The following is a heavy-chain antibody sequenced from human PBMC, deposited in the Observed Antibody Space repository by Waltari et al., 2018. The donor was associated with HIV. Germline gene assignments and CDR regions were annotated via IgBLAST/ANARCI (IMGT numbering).Heavy chain of an antibody. D-gene: IGHD6-19*01. Sequence: RQAPGQGFEWMGIINPSGLITNYAKKFQGRFTMTRDTPTSTVYMELSSLTSEDTAVYYCARSSAWHTGFDVWGQGTKVTVSS. CDR3: ARSSAWHTGFDV. CDR2: INPSGLIT. V-gene: IGHV1-46*03. J-gene: IGHJ3*01.